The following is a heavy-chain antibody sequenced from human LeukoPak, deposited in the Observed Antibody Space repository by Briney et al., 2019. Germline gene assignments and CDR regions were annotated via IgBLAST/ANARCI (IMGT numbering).Heavy chain of an antibody. CDR2: IDPNSGGA. CDR3: ARILQAAEYFQH. CDR1: GYTFTGYY. Sequence: GASVKVSCKASGYTFTGYYMHWFRQAPGQGLEWMGWIDPNSGGANYAQKFQGRVTVTWDTSIGTAYMELSRLRSDDTAVYYCARILQAAEYFQHWGQGTLVTVSS. J-gene: IGHJ1*01. V-gene: IGHV1-2*02.